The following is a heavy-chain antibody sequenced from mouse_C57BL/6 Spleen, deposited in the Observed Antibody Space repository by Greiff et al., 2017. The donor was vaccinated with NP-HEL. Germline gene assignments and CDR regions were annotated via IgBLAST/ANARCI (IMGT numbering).Heavy chain of an antibody. D-gene: IGHD1-1*01. V-gene: IGHV1-64*01. CDR3: ALYYYGSSPFAY. CDR2: IHPNSGST. CDR1: GYTFTSYW. J-gene: IGHJ3*01. Sequence: QVQLQQSGAELVKPGASVKLSCKASGYTFTSYWMHWVKQRPGQGLEWIGMIHPNSGSTNYNEKFKSKATLTVDKSSSTAYMQLSSLTSEDSAVYYCALYYYGSSPFAYWGQGTLVTVSA.